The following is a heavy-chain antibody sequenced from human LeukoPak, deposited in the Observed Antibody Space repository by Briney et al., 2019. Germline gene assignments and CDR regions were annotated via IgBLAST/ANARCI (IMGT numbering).Heavy chain of an antibody. V-gene: IGHV4-38-2*02. CDR1: GYSINSGYH. J-gene: IGHJ5*02. Sequence: SETLSLTCSVSGYSINSGYHWGWIRQPPGKGLEWIAIMHHTGSTHYNPSLQSRVTISIDTSKNQFSLQLNSVTPEDTAVYYCARDGYNLGRWFDPWGQGTLVTVSS. CDR2: MHHTGST. D-gene: IGHD5-24*01. CDR3: ARDGYNLGRWFDP.